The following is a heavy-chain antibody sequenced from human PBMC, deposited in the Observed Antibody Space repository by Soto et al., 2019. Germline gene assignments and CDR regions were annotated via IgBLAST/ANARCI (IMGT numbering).Heavy chain of an antibody. CDR1: GITATNGH. J-gene: IGHJ4*02. CDR2: IFSDDNT. CDR3: ARDWNGDKYFDF. Sequence: GPLRLSCAASGITATNGHMSWVRQAPGKGLEWVSVIFSDDNTYYADSVKGRFTISRDTSKSTVYLQMNSLRAEDTAVYYCARDWNGDKYFDFWDQGSLVTVSS. D-gene: IGHD4-17*01. V-gene: IGHV3-53*01.